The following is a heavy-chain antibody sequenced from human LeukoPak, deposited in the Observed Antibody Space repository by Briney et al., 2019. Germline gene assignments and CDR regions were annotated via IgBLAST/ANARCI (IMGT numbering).Heavy chain of an antibody. CDR1: GYTFTSYD. Sequence: ASVKVSCKASGYTFTSYDINWVRQATGQGLEWMGWMNPNSGNTGYAQKFQGRVTMTRNTSISTAYMELSSLKASDTAMYYCARLPIHNPWLYRYYYGMDVWGQGTTVTVSS. D-gene: IGHD3-9*01. CDR2: MNPNSGNT. V-gene: IGHV1-8*01. J-gene: IGHJ6*02. CDR3: ARLPIHNPWLYRYYYGMDV.